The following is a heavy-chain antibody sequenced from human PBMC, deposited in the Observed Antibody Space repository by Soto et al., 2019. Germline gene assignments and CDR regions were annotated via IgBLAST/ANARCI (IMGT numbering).Heavy chain of an antibody. CDR2: ISSSSSYT. D-gene: IGHD1-1*01. CDR3: ASLLDDVTTFDY. V-gene: IGHV3-11*06. CDR1: GFTFSDYY. Sequence: GGSLRLSCAASGFTFSDYYMSWIRQAPGKGLEWVSYISSSSSYTNYADSVKGRFTISRDNAKNSLYLQMNSLRGDDTALYYCASLLDDVTTFDYWGQGSLVTVSS. J-gene: IGHJ4*02.